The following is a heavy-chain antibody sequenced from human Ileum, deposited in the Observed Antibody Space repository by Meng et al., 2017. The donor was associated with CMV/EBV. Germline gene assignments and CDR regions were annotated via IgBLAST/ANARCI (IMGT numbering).Heavy chain of an antibody. Sequence: QVQLQESGPGHVKPSQTLSLTCTVSGDSISTGSSYWTWIRQPAGKRLEWIGRIYTSGTTNYNPSLNSRVTISVDTSKNQFSLQLNSVTAADTAVYYCARQKFGSWGLDYWGQGTLVTVSS. D-gene: IGHD7-27*01. CDR3: ARQKFGSWGLDY. CDR1: GDSISTGSSY. CDR2: IYTSGTT. V-gene: IGHV4-61*02. J-gene: IGHJ4*02.